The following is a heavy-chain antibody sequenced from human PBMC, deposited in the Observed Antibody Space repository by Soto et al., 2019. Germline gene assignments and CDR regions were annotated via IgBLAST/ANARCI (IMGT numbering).Heavy chain of an antibody. Sequence: SETLSLTCTVSGSSISNVDYYWSWIRQPPDKGLEWIGHIYHGGSTYNNPSLNSRVAISVDTSKNQFSLKLSSVTAADTAVYYCARHDVFYYYGMDVWGQGTTVTV. CDR2: IYHGGST. V-gene: IGHV4-30-4*01. CDR1: GSSISNVDYY. CDR3: ARHDVFYYYGMDV. J-gene: IGHJ6*02.